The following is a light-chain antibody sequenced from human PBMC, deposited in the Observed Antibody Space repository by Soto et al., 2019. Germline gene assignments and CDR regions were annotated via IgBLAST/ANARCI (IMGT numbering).Light chain of an antibody. CDR3: QQSGGT. CDR2: DAS. CDR1: QSISSW. J-gene: IGKJ1*01. Sequence: DIQMTQSPSTLSASVGDRVTITCRASQSISSWLAWYQQKPGKAPKLLIYDASSLESGVPSRFSGSGSGTEFTLTISSLQPGDFATYYCQQSGGTFGQGTKVDIK. V-gene: IGKV1-5*01.